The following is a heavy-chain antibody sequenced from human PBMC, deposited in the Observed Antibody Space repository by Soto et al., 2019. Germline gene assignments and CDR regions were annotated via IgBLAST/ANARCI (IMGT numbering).Heavy chain of an antibody. Sequence: TRYLTCTVSGDSLTSGDYYWSWIRQSPSRGLEWLGRTYYRSKWYNDYAVSVKSRITINPYTSKNQFSLQLNSVTPEDTAVYYCARTQLVRTYYYGMDVWGQGTTVTVSS. CDR2: TYYRSKWYN. V-gene: IGHV6-1*01. D-gene: IGHD6-13*01. CDR3: ARTQLVRTYYYGMDV. CDR1: GDSLTSGDYY. J-gene: IGHJ6*02.